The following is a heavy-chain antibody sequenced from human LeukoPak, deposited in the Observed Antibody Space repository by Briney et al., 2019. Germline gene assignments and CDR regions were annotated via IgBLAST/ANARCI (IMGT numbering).Heavy chain of an antibody. CDR3: GSFRPWGDKAFDY. CDR2: ISGSGGST. CDR1: GFTFSSYA. D-gene: IGHD2-21*02. J-gene: IGHJ4*02. V-gene: IGHV3-23*01. Sequence: PGGSLRLSCAASGFTFSSYAMSWVRQAPGKGLEWVSAISGSGGSTYYADSVKGRFTISRDSAKNSLYLQMNSLRAEDTAVYYCGSFRPWGDKAFDYGGQETLVTVSS.